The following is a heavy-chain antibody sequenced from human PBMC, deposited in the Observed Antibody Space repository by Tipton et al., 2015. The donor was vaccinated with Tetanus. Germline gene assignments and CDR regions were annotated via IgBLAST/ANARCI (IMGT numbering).Heavy chain of an antibody. CDR2: IDYSGST. CDR1: GDSISNGGYY. CDR3: ARCPYGGVSGTLYY. D-gene: IGHD4-23*01. Sequence: TLSLTCAVSGDSISNGGYYWNWIRQRPGKGLEWIGYIDYSGSTNYNPSLKSRVTISIDTSKKQFSLNLSSVTAADTAVYFCARCPYGGVSGTLYYWGQGILVTVSS. V-gene: IGHV4-61*08. J-gene: IGHJ4*02.